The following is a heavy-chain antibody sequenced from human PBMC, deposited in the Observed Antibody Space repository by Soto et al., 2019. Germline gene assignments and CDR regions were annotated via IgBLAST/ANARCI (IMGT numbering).Heavy chain of an antibody. D-gene: IGHD1-26*01. CDR3: VRLEELATISYYFDY. Sequence: SETLSLTCTVSGGSVSSSSYYWGWVRQPPGKGLEWIGSVYYSGSTYYNPSLESRVTISVDKSKNQFSLKLMSLSAADTAVYYCVRLEELATISYYFDYWSQGALVTVSS. CDR2: VYYSGST. V-gene: IGHV4-39*01. J-gene: IGHJ4*01. CDR1: GGSVSSSSYY.